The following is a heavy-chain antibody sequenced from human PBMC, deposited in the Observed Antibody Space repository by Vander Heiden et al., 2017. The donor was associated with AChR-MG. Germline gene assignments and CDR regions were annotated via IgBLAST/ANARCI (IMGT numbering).Heavy chain of an antibody. V-gene: IGHV4-59*08. CDR1: GGSIRSYC. CDR3: ARTPPNTYYYDSRNGWFDP. J-gene: IGHJ5*02. Sequence: QVQPQESGPGLVKPSETLSLTCTVSGGSIRSYCGSWIRQPPGKGLGWIGYIYYSGSTNYNPSLKSRVTISVDTSKNQFSLKLSSVTAADTAVYYCARTPPNTYYYDSRNGWFDPWGQGTLVTVSS. CDR2: IYYSGST. D-gene: IGHD3-22*01.